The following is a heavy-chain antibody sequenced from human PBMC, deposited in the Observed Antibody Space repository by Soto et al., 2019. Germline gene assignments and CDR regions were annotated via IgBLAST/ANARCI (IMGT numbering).Heavy chain of an antibody. V-gene: IGHV3-53*01. CDR3: ARDLWRDYGDYVLYYGMDV. D-gene: IGHD4-17*01. J-gene: IGHJ6*02. CDR2: IYSGGST. CDR1: GFTVSSNY. Sequence: SLRLSCAASGFTVSSNYMSWVRQAPGKGLEWVSVIYSGGSTYYADSVKGRFTISRDNSKNTLYLQMNSLRAEDTAVYYCARDLWRDYGDYVLYYGMDVWGQGTTVTVSS.